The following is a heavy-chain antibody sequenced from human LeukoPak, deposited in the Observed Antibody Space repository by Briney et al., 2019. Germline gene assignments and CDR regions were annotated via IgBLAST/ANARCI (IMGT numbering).Heavy chain of an antibody. CDR2: IYHTGSN. J-gene: IGHJ5*02. Sequence: PSETLSLTCTVSGGSVSNADYYWSWIRHPPGKTLEWIGYIYHTGSNNYKYSLKSRVTISVDTSKNQFSLKLSSVTAADTAVYYCARAVAGRFDPWGQGTLVTVSS. V-gene: IGHV4-61*08. CDR1: GGSVSNADYY. D-gene: IGHD6-19*01. CDR3: ARAVAGRFDP.